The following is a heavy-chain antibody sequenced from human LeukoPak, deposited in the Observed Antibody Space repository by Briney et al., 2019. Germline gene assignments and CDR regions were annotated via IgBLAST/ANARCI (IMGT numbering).Heavy chain of an antibody. J-gene: IGHJ4*02. V-gene: IGHV4-39*07. Sequence: PSETLSLTCTVSGGSISSSSYYWGWIRQPPGRGLEWIGSIYYSGSTYYNPSLKSRVTISVDTSKNQFSLKLSSVTAADTAVYYCADIVVVTAAYYFDYWGQGTLVTVSS. D-gene: IGHD2-21*02. CDR3: ADIVVVTAAYYFDY. CDR2: IYYSGST. CDR1: GGSISSSSYY.